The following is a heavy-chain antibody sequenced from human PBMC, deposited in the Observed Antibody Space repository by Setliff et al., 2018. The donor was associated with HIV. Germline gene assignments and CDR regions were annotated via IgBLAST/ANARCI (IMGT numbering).Heavy chain of an antibody. CDR3: AKDYGDYPYDAFDI. V-gene: IGHV3-23*01. Sequence: PGGSLRLSCAASGFTFSSYAMNWVRQAPGKGLEWVSVIGGSGGSTYYADSVKGRFTISRDNSKNTLYLQMNSLRAEDTAVYYCAKDYGDYPYDAFDIWGQGTMVTVSS. J-gene: IGHJ3*02. CDR2: IGGSGGST. CDR1: GFTFSSYA. D-gene: IGHD4-17*01.